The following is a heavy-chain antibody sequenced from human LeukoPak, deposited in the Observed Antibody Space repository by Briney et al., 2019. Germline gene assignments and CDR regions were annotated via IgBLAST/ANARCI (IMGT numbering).Heavy chain of an antibody. CDR2: INPSGGST. V-gene: IGHV1-46*01. Sequence: ASVKVSCKASGYTFTSYYMHWVRQAPGQGLEWMGIINPSGGSTSYAQKFQGRVTMTRDMSTSTVYMELSSLRSEDTAVYYCAKASAAVVANRYYFDYWGKGTLVTVSS. CDR1: GYTFTSYY. D-gene: IGHD6-19*01. CDR3: AKASAAVVANRYYFDY. J-gene: IGHJ4*02.